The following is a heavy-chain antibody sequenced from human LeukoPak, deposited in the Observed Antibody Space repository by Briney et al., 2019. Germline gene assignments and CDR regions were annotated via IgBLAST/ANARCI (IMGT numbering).Heavy chain of an antibody. CDR2: MNPNSGNT. CDR3: ARGLAVAGTGY. J-gene: IGHJ4*02. Sequence: GASVKVSCKASVYSFTSYDLSWVRQATGQGLEWMGWMNPNSGNTGYAQKFQGRVTMTRDTSISTAYMELTSLTSEDTAIYYCARGLAVAGTGYWGQGTLVTVSS. CDR1: VYSFTSYD. V-gene: IGHV1-8*01. D-gene: IGHD6-19*01.